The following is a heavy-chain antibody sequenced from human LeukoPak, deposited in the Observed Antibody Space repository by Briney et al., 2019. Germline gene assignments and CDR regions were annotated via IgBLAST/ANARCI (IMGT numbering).Heavy chain of an antibody. V-gene: IGHV3-30*04. D-gene: IGHD3-22*01. J-gene: IGHJ4*02. CDR1: GFTFSSYA. Sequence: GRSLRLSCAASGFTFSSYAMHWVRKAPGKGLEWVAVISYDGSNKYYADFVKGRFTISRDNSKNTLYLQMNSLRAEDTAVYYCARGETYSYDSSGYEADYWGQGTLVTVSS. CDR3: ARGETYSYDSSGYEADY. CDR2: ISYDGSNK.